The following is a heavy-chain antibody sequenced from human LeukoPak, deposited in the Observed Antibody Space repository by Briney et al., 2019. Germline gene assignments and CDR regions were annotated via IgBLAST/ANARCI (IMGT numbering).Heavy chain of an antibody. Sequence: GGSLRLSCAASGFTVSSNYMSWVRQAPGKGLEWVSVIYVGGSRYYSDSVKGRFTISRDNSKNTLYLQMNSLRAEDTAMYYCARDVNFWSGYDAFDIWGQGTMVTVSS. D-gene: IGHD3-3*01. CDR2: IYVGGSR. CDR3: ARDVNFWSGYDAFDI. J-gene: IGHJ3*02. CDR1: GFTVSSNY. V-gene: IGHV3-53*01.